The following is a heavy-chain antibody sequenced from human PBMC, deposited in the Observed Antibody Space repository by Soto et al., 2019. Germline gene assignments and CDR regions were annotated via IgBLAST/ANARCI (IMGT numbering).Heavy chain of an antibody. CDR2: IKQDGSEK. D-gene: IGHD5-12*01. Sequence: EMQLVESGGGLVQPGGSLRLSCAASGFTFSSYWMSWVRQAPGKGLQWVANIKQDGSEKYYVDSVKGRFTISRDNAKNSLYLQMNSLRAEDTAVYYCARDRGIVARADWFDPWGQGTLVTVSS. V-gene: IGHV3-7*01. J-gene: IGHJ5*02. CDR1: GFTFSSYW. CDR3: ARDRGIVARADWFDP.